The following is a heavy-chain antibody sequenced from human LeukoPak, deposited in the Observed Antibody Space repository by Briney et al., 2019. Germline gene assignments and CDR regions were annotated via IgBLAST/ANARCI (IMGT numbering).Heavy chain of an antibody. Sequence: PSETLSLTCAVYGGSFSGYYWSWIRQPPGKGLEWIGEINHSGSTNYNPSLKSRVTISVDTSKNQFSLKLSSVTVADTAVYYCARGRGELRYWGQGTLVTVSS. CDR1: GGSFSGYY. J-gene: IGHJ4*02. CDR3: ARGRGELRY. V-gene: IGHV4-34*01. CDR2: INHSGST. D-gene: IGHD1-7*01.